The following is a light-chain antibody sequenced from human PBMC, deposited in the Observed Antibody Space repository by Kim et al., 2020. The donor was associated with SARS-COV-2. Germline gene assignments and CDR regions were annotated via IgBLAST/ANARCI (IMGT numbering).Light chain of an antibody. CDR2: GAS. CDR1: QSVSTA. J-gene: IGKJ1*01. V-gene: IGKV3-15*01. Sequence: EIVMTQSPATLSVSPGERATLSCRASQSVSTALAWYQQRPGQAPRLLIYGASTRATGIPARFSGSGSGTEFTLTISSLQSEDCAVYYCQHYSKWPPSWTFGQGTKVDIK. CDR3: QHYSKWPPSWT.